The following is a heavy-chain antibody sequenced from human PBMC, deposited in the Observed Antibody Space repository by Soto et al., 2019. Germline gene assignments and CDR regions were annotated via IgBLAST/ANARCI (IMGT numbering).Heavy chain of an antibody. J-gene: IGHJ6*02. D-gene: IGHD6-19*01. Sequence: EVQLVESGGGLVQPGGSLRLSCAASGFTFSSYCMSWVRQAPGKGLEWVAVIRQGGSEKYYVGSMKGRFTISRDNAKNSLYLQLNSLKAEDTAVYYCAREGAYGSGWYSNYFGMDVWGQGTTVTVSS. CDR2: IRQGGSEK. V-gene: IGHV3-7*05. CDR1: GFTFSSYC. CDR3: AREGAYGSGWYSNYFGMDV.